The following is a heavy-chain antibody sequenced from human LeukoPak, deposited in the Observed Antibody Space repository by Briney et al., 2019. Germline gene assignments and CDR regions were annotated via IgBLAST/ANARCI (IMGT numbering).Heavy chain of an antibody. CDR1: GHTLTSYY. CDR3: ARDPTSYYDSSGLDPWFDP. V-gene: IGHV1-2*02. D-gene: IGHD3-22*01. Sequence: GASVKVSCKASGHTLTSYYIHWVRQTPGQGLEWMGWMNPSSGGTNFSQKFQGRVTMTRDTSISTAYVELSRLRSDDTAVYYCARDPTSYYDSSGLDPWFDPWGQGTLVTVSS. J-gene: IGHJ5*02. CDR2: MNPSSGGT.